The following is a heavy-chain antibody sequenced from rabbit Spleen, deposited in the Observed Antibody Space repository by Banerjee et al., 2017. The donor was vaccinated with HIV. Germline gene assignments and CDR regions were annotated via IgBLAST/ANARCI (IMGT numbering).Heavy chain of an antibody. V-gene: IGHV1S40*01. J-gene: IGHJ4*01. CDR3: ARNYNL. Sequence: QSLEESGGDLVKPGASLTLTCTASGVSFSVSSYMCWVRQAPGKGLEWIACIDIGSSGFTYYASWAKGRFTISKTSSTTVTLQMTSLTAADTATYFCARNYNLWGPGTLVTVS. D-gene: IGHD2-1*01. CDR1: GVSFSVSSY. CDR2: IDIGSSGFT.